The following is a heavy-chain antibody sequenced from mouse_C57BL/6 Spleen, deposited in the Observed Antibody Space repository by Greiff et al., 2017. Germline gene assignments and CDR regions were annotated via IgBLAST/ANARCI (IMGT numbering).Heavy chain of an antibody. J-gene: IGHJ3*01. CDR1: GFNIKDYY. CDR2: IDPEDGGT. D-gene: IGHD2-13*01. Sequence: EVQLQQSGAELVKPGASVKLSCTASGFNIKDYYMHWVKQRTEQGLEWIGRIDPEDGGTKYAPKFQGKATITATTSPNTAYLQLSSLTSEDTAVYYCARGDPWFAYWGQGTLVTVSA. V-gene: IGHV14-2*01. CDR3: ARGDPWFAY.